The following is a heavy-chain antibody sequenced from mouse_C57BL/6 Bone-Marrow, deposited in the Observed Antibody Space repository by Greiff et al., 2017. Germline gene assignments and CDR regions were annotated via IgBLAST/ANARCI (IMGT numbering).Heavy chain of an antibody. D-gene: IGHD1-1*01. CDR2: ISSGSSTI. Sequence: EVQLVESGGGLVKPGGSLKLSCAASGFTFSDYGMHWVRQAPEKGLEWVAYISSGSSTIYYADTVKGRFTISRDNAKNTLFLQMTRLRSEDTAMYYCARGSTWYFDVWGTGTTVTVSS. V-gene: IGHV5-17*01. CDR1: GFTFSDYG. J-gene: IGHJ1*03. CDR3: ARGSTWYFDV.